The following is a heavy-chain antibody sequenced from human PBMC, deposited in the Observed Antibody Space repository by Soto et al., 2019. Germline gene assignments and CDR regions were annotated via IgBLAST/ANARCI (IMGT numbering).Heavy chain of an antibody. Sequence: QVQLQESGPGLVKPSQTLSLTCTVSGGSISSGGYYWSWIRQHPGKGLEWIGYIYYSGSTYYNPSLKSRVTISVDTSKNQFSLKLSSVTAADTAVYYCARGGQDYGGNSEWFDPWGQGTLVTVSS. V-gene: IGHV4-31*03. CDR1: GGSISSGGYY. D-gene: IGHD4-17*01. CDR2: IYYSGST. CDR3: ARGGQDYGGNSEWFDP. J-gene: IGHJ5*02.